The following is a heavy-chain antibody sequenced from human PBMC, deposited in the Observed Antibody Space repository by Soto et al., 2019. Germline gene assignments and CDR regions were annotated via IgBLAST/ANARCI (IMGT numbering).Heavy chain of an antibody. J-gene: IGHJ4*02. V-gene: IGHV4-31*03. CDR2: IYYSGST. D-gene: IGHD3-10*01. CDR3: ARGNYYGSGSYFFDY. CDR1: GGSISSGGYY. Sequence: SLTCTVSGGSISSGGYYWSWIRQHPGKGLEWIGYIYYSGSTYYNPSLKSRVTISVDTSKNQFSLKLSSVTAADTAVYYCARGNYYGSGSYFFDYWGQGTLVTVSS.